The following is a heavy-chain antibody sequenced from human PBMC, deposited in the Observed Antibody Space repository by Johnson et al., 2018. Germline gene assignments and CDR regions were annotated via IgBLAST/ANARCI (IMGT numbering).Heavy chain of an antibody. CDR3: ARGPEGIAARGGYYYYGMDV. CDR1: SGSISSYY. Sequence: QVQLQESGPGLVKPSEPLSLTCAVSSGSISSYYWTWIRQPPGKGLEWIGYIYYSGSTNYNPSLMSRVTISVDTSKNQFSLKLSSVTAADPAVYYCARGPEGIAARGGYYYYGMDVWGQGTTVTVSS. J-gene: IGHJ6*02. V-gene: IGHV4-59*01. CDR2: IYYSGST. D-gene: IGHD6-13*01.